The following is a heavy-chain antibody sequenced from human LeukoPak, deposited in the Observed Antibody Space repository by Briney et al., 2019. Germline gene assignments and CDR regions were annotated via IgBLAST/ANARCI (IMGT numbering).Heavy chain of an antibody. CDR3: AIPSWTTVTGVDY. CDR1: GFTFSDYY. CDR2: ISSSGSTI. D-gene: IGHD4-17*01. Sequence: PGGSLRLSCAASGFTFSDYYMSWIRQAPGKGLEWVSYISSSGSTIYYADSVKGRFTISRDNAKNSLYLQMNSLRAEDTAVYYCAIPSWTTVTGVDYWGQGTLVTVSS. J-gene: IGHJ4*02. V-gene: IGHV3-11*04.